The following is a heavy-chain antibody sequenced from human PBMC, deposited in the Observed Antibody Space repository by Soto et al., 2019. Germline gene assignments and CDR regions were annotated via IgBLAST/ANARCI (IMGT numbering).Heavy chain of an antibody. J-gene: IGHJ5*02. D-gene: IGHD6-13*01. Sequence: QVQLVQSGAEVKKPGASVKVSCKASGYTFTGYYMHWVRQAPGQGLEWMGWINPNSGGTNYAQKFQGWVTMTRDTSISTANMELSRLRSEDTAVYYCARAPVGGAAAGTGWFDPWGQGTLVTVSS. CDR1: GYTFTGYY. CDR3: ARAPVGGAAAGTGWFDP. CDR2: INPNSGGT. V-gene: IGHV1-2*04.